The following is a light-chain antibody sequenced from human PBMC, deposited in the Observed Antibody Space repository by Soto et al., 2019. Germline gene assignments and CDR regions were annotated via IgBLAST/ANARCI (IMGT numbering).Light chain of an antibody. CDR2: DVS. CDR3: NSYTTSSSLYV. V-gene: IGLV2-14*01. CDR1: SSDIGGYDH. Sequence: QSALTQPASVSGSPGQSITIPCTGTSSDIGGYDHVSWYQQHPGKAPKLMVYDVSNRPSGVSDRFSGSKSVNTASLTISGLQAEDEADYYCNSYTTSSSLYVFGTGTKLTVL. J-gene: IGLJ1*01.